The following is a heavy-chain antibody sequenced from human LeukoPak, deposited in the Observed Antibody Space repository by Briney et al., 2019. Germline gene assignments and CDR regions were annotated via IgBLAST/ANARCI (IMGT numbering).Heavy chain of an antibody. CDR1: GFTFSSYG. CDR2: ISYDGSNK. CDR3: AKERTVVTPTFDI. V-gene: IGHV3-30*18. Sequence: PGGSLRLSCAASGFTFSSYGMHWVRQAPGKGLEWVAVISYDGSNKYYADSVKGRFTISRDNSKNTLYLQMNSLRAEDTAVYYCAKERTVVTPTFDIWGQGTMVTVSS. J-gene: IGHJ3*02. D-gene: IGHD4-23*01.